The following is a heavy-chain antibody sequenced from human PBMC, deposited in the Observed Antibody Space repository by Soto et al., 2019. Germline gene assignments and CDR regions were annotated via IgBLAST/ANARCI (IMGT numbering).Heavy chain of an antibody. CDR3: ARATIAAAGTVALERRTAFDY. CDR2: INHSGST. D-gene: IGHD6-13*01. V-gene: IGHV4-34*01. CDR1: GGSFSGYY. J-gene: IGHJ4*02. Sequence: QVQLQQWGAGLLKPSETLSLTCAVYGGSFSGYYWSWIRQPPGKGLEWIGEINHSGSTNYNPSLKSRVTVSGETSKNQFSLKRSSVTAADTAVYYGARATIAAAGTVALERRTAFDYWGQGTLVTVSS.